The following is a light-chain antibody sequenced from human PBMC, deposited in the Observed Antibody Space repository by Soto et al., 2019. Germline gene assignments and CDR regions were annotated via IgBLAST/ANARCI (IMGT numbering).Light chain of an antibody. Sequence: SALTQPPSASGSPGQSVTISCTGTSSDVGGYNYVSWYQQYPGKAPKLMIYEVSKRPSGVPDRFSGSKSGNTASLTVSGLQAEDEADYYCSSHAGSKRVFGTGTKVTVL. V-gene: IGLV2-8*01. CDR3: SSHAGSKRV. CDR1: SSDVGGYNY. CDR2: EVS. J-gene: IGLJ1*01.